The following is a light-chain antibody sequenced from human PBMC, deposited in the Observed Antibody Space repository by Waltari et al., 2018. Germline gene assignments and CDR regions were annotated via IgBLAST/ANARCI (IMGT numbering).Light chain of an antibody. CDR1: QGVGKY. V-gene: IGKV3-20*01. CDR2: HAS. J-gene: IGKJ1*01. CDR3: QKYDFLPAT. Sequence: ELVLTQSPGTLSLSPGARATLPCRASQGVGKYLAWYQQRPGQAPRPLLTHASIRATGIPDRFSGSGFGTDVSLTISRPEPEDFAVYYCQKYDFLPATFGQGTTVEIK.